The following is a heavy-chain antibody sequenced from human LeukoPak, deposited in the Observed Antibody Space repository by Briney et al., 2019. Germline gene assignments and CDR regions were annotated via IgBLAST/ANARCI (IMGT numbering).Heavy chain of an antibody. Sequence: GESLRPSCAASGFTFSSYETNWVRQAPGKGLEWVSYISSSGSTIYYADSVKGRFTISRDNAKNSLYLQMNSLRAEDTAVYYCAELGITMIGGVWGKGTTVTISS. D-gene: IGHD3-10*02. CDR2: ISSSGSTI. CDR1: GFTFSSYE. CDR3: AELGITMIGGV. J-gene: IGHJ6*04. V-gene: IGHV3-48*03.